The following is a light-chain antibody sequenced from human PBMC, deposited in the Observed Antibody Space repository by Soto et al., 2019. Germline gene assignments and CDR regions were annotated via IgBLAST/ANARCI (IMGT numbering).Light chain of an antibody. V-gene: IGKV1-33*01. CDR2: DAS. Sequence: DIQMTQSPSSLSASVGDRVTITCQASQDITNYLNWYQQKPGRAPRLLLYDASSLETGVPSRFSGSGSGTDFTLTISSLQPEDVATYYCQHYDHLPITFGPGTRLDIK. CDR1: QDITNY. CDR3: QHYDHLPIT. J-gene: IGKJ5*01.